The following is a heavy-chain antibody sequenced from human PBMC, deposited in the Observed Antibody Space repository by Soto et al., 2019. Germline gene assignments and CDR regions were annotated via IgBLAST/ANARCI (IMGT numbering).Heavy chain of an antibody. Sequence: QVQLVESGGGVVQPGRSLRLSCAASGFTFSSYAMHWVRQAPGKGLEWVAVISYDGSNKYYADSVKGRFTISRDNSKNTLYLQMNSLRAEDTAVYYCARSDTAMVLLYYYYGMDVWGQGTTVTVSS. CDR2: ISYDGSNK. V-gene: IGHV3-30-3*01. J-gene: IGHJ6*02. D-gene: IGHD5-18*01. CDR1: GFTFSSYA. CDR3: ARSDTAMVLLYYYYGMDV.